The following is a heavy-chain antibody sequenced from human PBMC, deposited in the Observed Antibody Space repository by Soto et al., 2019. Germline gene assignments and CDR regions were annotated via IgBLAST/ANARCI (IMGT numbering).Heavy chain of an antibody. J-gene: IGHJ6*03. CDR2: IKQDGSEK. Sequence: LRLSCAASGFTFSSYWMSWVRQAPGKGLEWVANIKQDGSEKYYVDSVKGRFTISRDNAKNSLYLQMNSLRAEDTAVYYCARDLYIFGVVMNYYYMDVWGKGTTVTVSS. CDR3: ARDLYIFGVVMNYYYMDV. CDR1: GFTFSSYW. D-gene: IGHD3-3*01. V-gene: IGHV3-7*01.